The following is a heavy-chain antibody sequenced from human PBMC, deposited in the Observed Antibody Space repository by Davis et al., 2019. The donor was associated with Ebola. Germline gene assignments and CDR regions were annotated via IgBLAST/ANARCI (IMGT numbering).Heavy chain of an antibody. CDR1: NGSISSHY. D-gene: IGHD6-13*01. Sequence: PGGSLRLSCTVSNGSISSHYWNWIRQSPGKGLEWIGYVYYSGSTKYNPSLKSRVPISLDTSKNQFSLNLTSVTAADTAVYYCARHGSSWYLIPPNWYFDLWGRGTLVTVSS. CDR2: VYYSGST. V-gene: IGHV4-59*11. J-gene: IGHJ2*01. CDR3: ARHGSSWYLIPPNWYFDL.